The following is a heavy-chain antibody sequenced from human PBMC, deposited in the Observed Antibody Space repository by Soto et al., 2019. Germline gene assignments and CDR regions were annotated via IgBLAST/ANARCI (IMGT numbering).Heavy chain of an antibody. CDR1: GYSISIGYY. CDR3: ARDRAYDSSGYYYH. J-gene: IGHJ5*02. Sequence: PSETLSLTCAVSGYSISIGYYCGCIRQPPGKGLEWIGSIYHSGSTYYNPSLKSRVTISVDTSKNQFSLKLSSVTAADTAVYYCARDRAYDSSGYYYHWGQGTLVTVSS. CDR2: IYHSGST. V-gene: IGHV4-38-2*02. D-gene: IGHD3-22*01.